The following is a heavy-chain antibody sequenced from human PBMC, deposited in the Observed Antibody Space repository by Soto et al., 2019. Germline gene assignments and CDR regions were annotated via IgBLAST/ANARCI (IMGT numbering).Heavy chain of an antibody. D-gene: IGHD4-17*01. CDR3: ARTVGYYYGMDV. CDR2: INAGNGNT. CDR1: GYTFTSYA. Sequence: QVQLVQSGAEVKKPGASVKVSCKASGYTFTSYAMHWVRQAPGQRLEWMGWINAGNGNTKYSQKFQGRVTITRDTAASTGYMERSSLRSEDTAVYYCARTVGYYYGMDVWGQGTTVTVSS. V-gene: IGHV1-3*01. J-gene: IGHJ6*02.